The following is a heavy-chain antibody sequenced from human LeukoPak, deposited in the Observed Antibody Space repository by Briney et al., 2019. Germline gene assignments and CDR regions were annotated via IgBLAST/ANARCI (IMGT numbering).Heavy chain of an antibody. CDR2: IFWNDDK. D-gene: IGHD6-13*01. Sequence: ESGPTLVNPTQTLTLTCTFSGFSLSTSGVGVGWIRQPPGKALEWLALIFWNDDKRYSPSLKSRLTITKDTSKNQVVLTMTNMDPVDTATYYCAHRHLAAAGIFNWFDPWGQGTLVTVSS. V-gene: IGHV2-5*01. CDR1: GFSLSTSGVG. J-gene: IGHJ5*02. CDR3: AHRHLAAAGIFNWFDP.